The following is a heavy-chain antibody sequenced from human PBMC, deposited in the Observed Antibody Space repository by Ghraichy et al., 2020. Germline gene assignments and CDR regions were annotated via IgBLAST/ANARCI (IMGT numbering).Heavy chain of an antibody. Sequence: ASVKVSCKASGYTFTSYGISWVRQAPGQGLEWMGWISAYNGNTNYAQKLQGRVTMTTDTSTSTAYMELRSLRSDDTAVYYCARDIVVVPARQTYYYYGMDVWGQGTTVTVSS. CDR3: ARDIVVVPARQTYYYYGMDV. J-gene: IGHJ6*02. D-gene: IGHD2-2*01. CDR2: ISAYNGNT. CDR1: GYTFTSYG. V-gene: IGHV1-18*04.